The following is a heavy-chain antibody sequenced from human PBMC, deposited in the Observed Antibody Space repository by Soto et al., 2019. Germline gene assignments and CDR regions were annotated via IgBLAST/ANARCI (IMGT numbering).Heavy chain of an antibody. CDR1: GXTLTSNA. CDR2: INADNGNT. V-gene: IGHV1-3*01. Sequence: ASVKVSCKDSGXTLTSNAGQWVRQAQRQRLEWMGWINADNGNTKYSQKFQGRVTITRDTSASTAYMELSSLRSEDTAVYYCARDVYPYYYGSGTLNYFDPWGQGTLVTVSS. CDR3: ARDVYPYYYGSGTLNYFDP. D-gene: IGHD3-10*01. J-gene: IGHJ5*02.